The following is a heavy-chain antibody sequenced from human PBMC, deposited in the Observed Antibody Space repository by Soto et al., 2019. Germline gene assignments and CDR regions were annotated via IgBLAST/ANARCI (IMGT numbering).Heavy chain of an antibody. CDR1: GGSFSSNNW. CDR3: ASRDPGTSVDY. J-gene: IGHJ4*02. Sequence: SETLSLTCAVSGGSFSSNNWWTWVRQPPGQGLEWIGEIYRTGSTNYNPSLKSRVTISLDKSENQFSLKVTSLTAADTAVYYCASRDPGTSVDYWGQGTLVTVSS. D-gene: IGHD1-7*01. V-gene: IGHV4-4*02. CDR2: IYRTGST.